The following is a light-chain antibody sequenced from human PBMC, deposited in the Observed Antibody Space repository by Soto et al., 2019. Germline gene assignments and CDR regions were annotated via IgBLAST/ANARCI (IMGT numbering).Light chain of an antibody. CDR2: EGS. CDR1: SSDVGGYKF. J-gene: IGLJ3*02. Sequence: QSVLTQPASVSGSPGQSITISCTGTSSDVGGYKFVSWYQQHPGKAPKLMIYEGSKRPSGVSSRFSGSKSGNTASLTISGLQSEDEGDYHCCSYAGSSTLVFGGGTKVTVL. CDR3: CSYAGSSTLV. V-gene: IGLV2-23*01.